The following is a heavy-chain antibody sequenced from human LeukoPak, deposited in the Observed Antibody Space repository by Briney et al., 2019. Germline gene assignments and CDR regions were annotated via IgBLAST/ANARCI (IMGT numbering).Heavy chain of an antibody. V-gene: IGHV4-39*07. D-gene: IGHD2-2*01. Sequence: SETLSLTCTVSGGSIRTSSHYWGWVRQPPGKGLEWIGSIYYSGSTYYNPSLKSRVTISLDTSENLFSLKLSSVTAADTAAYYCARSPYCSSPSCPYYYYYTDVWGQGTTVTVSS. J-gene: IGHJ6*03. CDR2: IYYSGST. CDR1: GGSIRTSSHY. CDR3: ARSPYCSSPSCPYYYYYTDV.